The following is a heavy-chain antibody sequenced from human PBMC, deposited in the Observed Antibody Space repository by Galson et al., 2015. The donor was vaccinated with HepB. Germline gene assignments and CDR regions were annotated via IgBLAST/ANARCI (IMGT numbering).Heavy chain of an antibody. CDR2: ISSSSSYI. CDR1: GFTFSSYS. Sequence: SLRLSCAASGFTFSSYSMNWVRQAPGKGLEWVSSISSSSSYIYYADSVKGRFTISRDNAKNSLYLQMNSLRAEDTAVYYCASLEGEMVYATTYYYGMDVWGQGTTVTVSS. J-gene: IGHJ6*02. V-gene: IGHV3-21*01. D-gene: IGHD2-8*01. CDR3: ASLEGEMVYATTYYYGMDV.